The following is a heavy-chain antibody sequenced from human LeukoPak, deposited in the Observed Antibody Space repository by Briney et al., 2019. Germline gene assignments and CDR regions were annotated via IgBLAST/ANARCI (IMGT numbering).Heavy chain of an antibody. CDR1: GGSISSSSYY. CDR3: ASFYCSGGSCYQYYYYYYMDV. Sequence: SETLFLTCTVSGGSISSSSYYWGWIRQPPGKGLEWIGEINHSGSTNYNPSLKSRVTISVDTSKNQFSLKLSSVTAADTAVYYCASFYCSGGSCYQYYYYYYMDVWGKGTTVTISS. J-gene: IGHJ6*03. V-gene: IGHV4-39*01. D-gene: IGHD2-15*01. CDR2: INHSGST.